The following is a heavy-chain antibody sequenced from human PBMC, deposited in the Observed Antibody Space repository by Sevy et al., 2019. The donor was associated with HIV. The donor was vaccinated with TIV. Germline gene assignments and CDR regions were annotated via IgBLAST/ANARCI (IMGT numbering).Heavy chain of an antibody. CDR3: ARDLAMVRGVEDAFDI. CDR2: INPSGGST. J-gene: IGHJ3*02. D-gene: IGHD3-10*01. V-gene: IGHV1-46*01. Sequence: ASVKVSCKASGYTFTSYYMHWVRQAPGQGLEWMGIINPSGGSTRYAQKFQGRDTMTRDTSTSTVYMELSSLRSEDTAVYYCARDLAMVRGVEDAFDIWGQGTMVTVSS. CDR1: GYTFTSYY.